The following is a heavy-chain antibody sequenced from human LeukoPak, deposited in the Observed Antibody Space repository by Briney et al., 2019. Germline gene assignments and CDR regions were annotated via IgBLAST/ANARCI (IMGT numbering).Heavy chain of an antibody. CDR2: IYHSGST. CDR1: GYSISSGYY. J-gene: IGHJ4*02. D-gene: IGHD3-22*01. Sequence: SETLSLTCTVSGYSISSGYYWGWIRQPPGKGLEWIGSIYHSGSTYYNPSLKSRVTISVDTSKNQFSLKLSSVTAADTAVYYCARDRGYYDSSGSPLFDYWGQGTLVTVSS. V-gene: IGHV4-38-2*02. CDR3: ARDRGYYDSSGSPLFDY.